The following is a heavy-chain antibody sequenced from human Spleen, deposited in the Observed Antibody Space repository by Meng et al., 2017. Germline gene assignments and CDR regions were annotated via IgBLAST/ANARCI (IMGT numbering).Heavy chain of an antibody. CDR1: GYTFTGYY. Sequence: KVSCKASGYTFTGYYMHWVRQAPGQGLEWMGRINPKSGDTHYAQKFQARVTMTGDTSISTAYMELSGLRSDDTAMYYCARDEDISAAGKLFGDYWGQGTLVTVSS. CDR2: INPKSGDT. CDR3: ARDEDISAAGKLFGDY. D-gene: IGHD6-25*01. V-gene: IGHV1-2*06. J-gene: IGHJ4*02.